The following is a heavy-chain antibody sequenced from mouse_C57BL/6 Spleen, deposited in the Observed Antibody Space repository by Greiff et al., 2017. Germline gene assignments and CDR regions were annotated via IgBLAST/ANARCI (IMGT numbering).Heavy chain of an antibody. V-gene: IGHV5-17*01. J-gene: IGHJ1*03. CDR2: ISSGSSTI. D-gene: IGHD2-1*01. Sequence: DVMLVESGGGLVKPGGSLKLSCAASGFTFSDYGMHWVRQAPEKGLEWVAYISSGSSTIYYADTVKGRFTISRDNAKNTLFLQMTSLRSEDTAMYYCARDGNVNWYFDVWGTGTTVTVSS. CDR1: GFTFSDYG. CDR3: ARDGNVNWYFDV.